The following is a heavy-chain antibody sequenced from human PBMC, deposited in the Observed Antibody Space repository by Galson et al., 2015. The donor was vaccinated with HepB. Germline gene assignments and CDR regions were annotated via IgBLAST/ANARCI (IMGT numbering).Heavy chain of an antibody. V-gene: IGHV1-2*04. Sequence: SVKVSCKASGYTFTGYYMHWVRQAPGQGLEWMGRINPNSGGTNYAQKFQGWVTMTRDTSTTTAYMELSRLRSDDTAVYYCARDRTHSGSYAYYYYYGMDVWGQGTTVTVSS. CDR2: INPNSGGT. J-gene: IGHJ6*02. CDR1: GYTFTGYY. CDR3: ARDRTHSGSYAYYYYYGMDV. D-gene: IGHD1-26*01.